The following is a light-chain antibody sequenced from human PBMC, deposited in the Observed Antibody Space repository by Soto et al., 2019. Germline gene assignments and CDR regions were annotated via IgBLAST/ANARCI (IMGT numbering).Light chain of an antibody. V-gene: IGLV2-14*01. CDR3: SSYPASCTYV. J-gene: IGLJ1*01. CDR1: SSAVGANND. CDR2: DVS. Sequence: QSVLTPAASVSGYPGQSLTIPLPRASSAVGANNDVALCQQHPGKCPNLLIYDVSNRPSGFSSRFSGSKSGNTASLTISGLRSEDESDYFCSSYPASCTYVFGTGTKVTVL.